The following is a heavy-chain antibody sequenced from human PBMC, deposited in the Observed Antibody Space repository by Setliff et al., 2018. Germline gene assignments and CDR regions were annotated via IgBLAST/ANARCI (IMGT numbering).Heavy chain of an antibody. CDR1: GDSMSDNH. Sequence: PSETLSLTCTVFGDSMSDNHWTWMRQSPGKGLEWIGYIYTSGSGSTNYNPSLKSRVIISVDMSKNQFSLQLRSLTAADTAVYYCARGVSGVSWTPRYWGRGTLVTVSS. CDR2: IYTSGSGST. V-gene: IGHV4-4*08. D-gene: IGHD2-15*01. CDR3: ARGVSGVSWTPRY. J-gene: IGHJ4*02.